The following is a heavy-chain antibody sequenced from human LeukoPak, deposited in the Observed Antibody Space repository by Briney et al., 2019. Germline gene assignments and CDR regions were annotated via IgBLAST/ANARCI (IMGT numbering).Heavy chain of an antibody. CDR1: GGSISTYY. Sequence: SETLSLTCTISGGSISTYYWSWIRQPPGKGLEWIGYIYYSGSTNYNPSLKSRVTISVDTSKTQFSLKLTSVTAADTAVYYCARDLQDYFDYWGQGTLVTVSS. CDR3: ARDLQDYFDY. J-gene: IGHJ4*02. V-gene: IGHV4-59*01. CDR2: IYYSGST. D-gene: IGHD4-11*01.